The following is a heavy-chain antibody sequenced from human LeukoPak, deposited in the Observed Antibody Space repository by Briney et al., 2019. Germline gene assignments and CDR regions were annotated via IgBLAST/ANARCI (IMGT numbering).Heavy chain of an antibody. Sequence: GGSLRLSCAASGFTFSSYAMHWVRQAPGKGLEWVAVISYDGSNKYYADSVKGRYTISRDNSKNTLYLQMNSLRAEDTAVYYCARLPSSGPPGYWGQGTLVTVSS. D-gene: IGHD6-19*01. J-gene: IGHJ4*02. V-gene: IGHV3-30-3*01. CDR3: ARLPSSGPPGY. CDR1: GFTFSSYA. CDR2: ISYDGSNK.